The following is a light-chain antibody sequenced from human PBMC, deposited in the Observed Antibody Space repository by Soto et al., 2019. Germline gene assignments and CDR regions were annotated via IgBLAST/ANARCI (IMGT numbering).Light chain of an antibody. CDR3: PPYNAY. V-gene: IGKV1-5*01. Sequence: DVHLTQSPSTLSASVGDRVTITCRAIHNITTWLAWYQQRPGEAPKVLISEASSLVSGVPSRFSGSGSGTEFTLTLRNLQPKDFATYYCPPYNAYFGGGTKVEIK. J-gene: IGKJ4*01. CDR1: HNITTW. CDR2: EAS.